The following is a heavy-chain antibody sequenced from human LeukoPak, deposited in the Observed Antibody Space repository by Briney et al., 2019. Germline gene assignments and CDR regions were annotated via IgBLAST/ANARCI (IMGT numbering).Heavy chain of an antibody. CDR1: GYTFTSYG. D-gene: IGHD4-11*01. CDR3: ARGTVGGKDYFYMDV. CDR2: ISGINGNT. Sequence: ASVTVSFKTSGYTFTSYGINWVRQAPGQGLEWMGWISGINGNTNLAQKMQGRVTLTTDSSTRTGYMELRSLRSDDTAVYYCARGTVGGKDYFYMDVWGKGTTVTVSS. V-gene: IGHV1-18*01. J-gene: IGHJ6*03.